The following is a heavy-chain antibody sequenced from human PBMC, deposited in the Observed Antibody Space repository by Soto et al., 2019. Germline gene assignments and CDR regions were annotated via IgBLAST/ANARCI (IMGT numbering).Heavy chain of an antibody. V-gene: IGHV4-4*02. CDR1: GGSISTTNW. Sequence: VQLQESGPGLVKPSGTLSLTCTVAGGSISTTNWWSWVRQSPGKGLEWIGEILHFGSTNYNPSLKSRLTISIDKSKNQFSLRLSSVTAADPAVYYCASGFDSDGLYNGGHPWGQGTLVSVSS. D-gene: IGHD3-22*01. CDR2: ILHFGST. J-gene: IGHJ5*02. CDR3: ASGFDSDGLYNGGHP.